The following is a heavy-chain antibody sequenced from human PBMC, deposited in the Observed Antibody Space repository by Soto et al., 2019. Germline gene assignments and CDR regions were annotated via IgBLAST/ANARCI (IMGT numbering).Heavy chain of an antibody. D-gene: IGHD2-21*01. Sequence: GGSLRLSCAASGFTVSSKYMTWVRQAPGKGLEWVSLIQSGGTTYYADSVKGRFTISRDTSENTLHLQMDSLRVEDTAVYYCARDVVLCDGGRGYGIPLEVWGKGTTVTVSS. J-gene: IGHJ6*04. CDR1: GFTVSSKY. CDR2: IQSGGTT. V-gene: IGHV3-66*01. CDR3: ARDVVLCDGGRGYGIPLEV.